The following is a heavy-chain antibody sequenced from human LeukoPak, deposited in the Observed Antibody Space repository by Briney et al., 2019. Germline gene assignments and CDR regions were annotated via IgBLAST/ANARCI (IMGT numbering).Heavy chain of an antibody. V-gene: IGHV3-7*04. CDR3: ARDWPPNWFDP. CDR1: GCTFSSYA. CDR2: IKQDGSEK. Sequence: GGSLRLSCAASGCTFSSYAMSWVRQAPGKGLEWVANIKQDGSEKYYVDSVKGRFTISRDNAKNSLYLQVNSLRAEDTAVYYCARDWPPNWFDPWGQGTLVTVSS. J-gene: IGHJ5*02.